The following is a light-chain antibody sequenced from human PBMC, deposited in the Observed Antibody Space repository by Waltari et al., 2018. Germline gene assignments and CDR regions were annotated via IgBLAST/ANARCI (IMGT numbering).Light chain of an antibody. CDR3: LLYYGGAQLWV. CDR2: GTP. Sequence: QTVVTQEPSLTVSPGGIVTLTCASRTGAATNVYSSNWFQQKPGQAPRALIHGTPNKHSRTPARFSGSLLGGKAALTLSGVQPEDEAEYYCLLYYGGAQLWVFGGGTKLTVL. V-gene: IGLV7-43*01. J-gene: IGLJ3*02. CDR1: TGAATNVYS.